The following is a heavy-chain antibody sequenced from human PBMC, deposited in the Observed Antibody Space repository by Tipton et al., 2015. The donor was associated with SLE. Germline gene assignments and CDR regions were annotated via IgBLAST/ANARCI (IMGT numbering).Heavy chain of an antibody. Sequence: CLRLSCAASGFTFDDYAMHWVRQAPGKGLEWVSVIYSGGSTYYADSVKGRFTISRDNSKNTLYLQMNSLRAEDTAVYYCARGGRIAVAGDAFDIWGQGTMVTVSS. CDR3: ARGGRIAVAGDAFDI. V-gene: IGHV3-53*01. D-gene: IGHD6-19*01. CDR2: IYSGGST. J-gene: IGHJ3*02. CDR1: GFTFDDYA.